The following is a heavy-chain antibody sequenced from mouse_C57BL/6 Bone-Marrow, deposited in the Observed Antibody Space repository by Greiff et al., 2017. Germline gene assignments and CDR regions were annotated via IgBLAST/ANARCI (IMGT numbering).Heavy chain of an antibody. Sequence: VQLQESGPGLVAPSQSLSITCTVSGFSLTSYGVSWVRQPPGKGLEWLGVIWGDGSTNYHSALISRLSISKDNSKSQVFLKLNRLQTDDTATYYCAPLITTVVAPYDAMDYWGQGTSVTVSS. V-gene: IGHV2-3*01. CDR2: IWGDGST. CDR3: APLITTVVAPYDAMDY. J-gene: IGHJ4*01. D-gene: IGHD1-1*01. CDR1: GFSLTSYG.